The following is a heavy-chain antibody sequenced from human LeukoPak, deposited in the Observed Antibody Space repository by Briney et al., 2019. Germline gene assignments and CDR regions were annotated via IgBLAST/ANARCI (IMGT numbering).Heavy chain of an antibody. Sequence: PGGSLRLSCAASGFTFSSYAMHWVRQAPGKGLVWVSRINIDGSSTSNVDSVKGRFTISRDNAKNTMFLQMNNLRAEDTAVYYCAREGRGGFDIWGQGTMVTVSS. V-gene: IGHV3-74*01. CDR3: AREGRGGFDI. J-gene: IGHJ3*02. CDR2: INIDGSST. D-gene: IGHD6-25*01. CDR1: GFTFSSYA.